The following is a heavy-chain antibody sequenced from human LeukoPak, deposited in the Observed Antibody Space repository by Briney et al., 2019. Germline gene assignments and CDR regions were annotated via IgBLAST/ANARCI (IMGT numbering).Heavy chain of an antibody. Sequence: GGSLRLSCAASAFTFSNYAMHWVRQAPGKGLEWVAVISYDGTNKDYADSVKGRFTISRDNSKNTLYLQMNSLRLEDTAVYSCARDAAYSRTYYPIDYWGQGTLVTVSS. CDR1: AFTFSNYA. V-gene: IGHV3-30-3*01. CDR2: ISYDGTNK. J-gene: IGHJ4*02. D-gene: IGHD1-26*01. CDR3: ARDAAYSRTYYPIDY.